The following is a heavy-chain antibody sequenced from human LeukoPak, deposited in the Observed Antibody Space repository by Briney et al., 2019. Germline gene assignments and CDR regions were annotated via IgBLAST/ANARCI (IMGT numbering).Heavy chain of an antibody. CDR1: GGSISSSSYY. CDR2: IYYSGST. D-gene: IGHD5-12*01. Sequence: SETLSLTCTVSGGSISSSSYYWGWIRQPPGKGLEWIGSIYYSGSTYYNPFLKSRVTISVDTSKNQFSLKLSSVTAADTAVYSCASGYAYYFDYWGQGTLVTVSS. J-gene: IGHJ4*02. V-gene: IGHV4-39*01. CDR3: ASGYAYYFDY.